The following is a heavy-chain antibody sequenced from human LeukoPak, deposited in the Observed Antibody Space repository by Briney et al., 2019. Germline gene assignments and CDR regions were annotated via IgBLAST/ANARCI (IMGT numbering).Heavy chain of an antibody. CDR2: IYYSGST. CDR1: GGSISSYY. Sequence: SETLSLTCTVSGGSISSYYWSWIRQPPGKGLEWIGYIYYSGSTNYSPSLKSRVTISVDTSKNQFSLKLTSVTAADTAVYFCARGGYYGSGNDFRFDPWGQGTLVTVSS. J-gene: IGHJ5*02. V-gene: IGHV4-59*01. CDR3: ARGGYYGSGNDFRFDP. D-gene: IGHD3-10*01.